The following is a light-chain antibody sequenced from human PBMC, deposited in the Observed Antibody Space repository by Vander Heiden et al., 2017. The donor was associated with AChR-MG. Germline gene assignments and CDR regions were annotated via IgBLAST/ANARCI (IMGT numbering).Light chain of an antibody. CDR3: QQYNNWPPPYT. CDR2: GAS. Sequence: EIVMPQSPATLSVSPGERATLSCRASQSVSSNLAWYQQKPGQTPRLLIYGASTRATGIPARFSGSGSGTEFTLTISSLQSEDFAVYYCQQYNNWPPPYTFGQRTKLEIK. J-gene: IGKJ2*01. V-gene: IGKV3-15*01. CDR1: QSVSSN.